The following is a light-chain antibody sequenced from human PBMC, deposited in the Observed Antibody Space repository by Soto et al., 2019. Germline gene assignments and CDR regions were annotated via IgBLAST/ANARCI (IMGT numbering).Light chain of an antibody. CDR2: GAS. J-gene: IGKJ1*01. Sequence: MTQSPSSLSASVVDRFTITFLASQDLDRWLAWYQQKPGQAPRLLIYGASTRATGTSDRFSGSGSGTEFTLTISSLQSEDFAVYYCQQYNRWPPWTFGQGTKVDIK. CDR3: QQYNRWPPWT. CDR1: QDLDRW. V-gene: IGKV3-15*01.